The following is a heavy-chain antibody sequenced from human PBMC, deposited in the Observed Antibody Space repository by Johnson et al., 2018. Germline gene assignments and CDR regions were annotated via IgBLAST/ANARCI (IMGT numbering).Heavy chain of an antibody. Sequence: EVRLVESGGGLVQPGRSLRLSCAASGFTFDDYAMHWVRQAPGQGLEWVSGISWNRGSIGYADSVKGRFTISRDNAKNSLYLQMNSLRAEETALYYCAKDTSMYYYHSSGSFDYWGQGTLVTVSS. CDR3: AKDTSMYYYHSSGSFDY. CDR1: GFTFDDYA. D-gene: IGHD3-22*01. J-gene: IGHJ4*02. V-gene: IGHV3-9*01. CDR2: ISWNRGSI.